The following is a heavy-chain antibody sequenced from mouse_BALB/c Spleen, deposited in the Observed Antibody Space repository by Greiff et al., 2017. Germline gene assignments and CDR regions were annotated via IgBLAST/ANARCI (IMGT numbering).Heavy chain of an antibody. Sequence: EVQLQQSGAELVRPGALVKLSCKASGFNIKDYYMHWVKQRPEQGLEWIGWIDPENGNTIYDPKFQGKASITADTSSNTAYLQLSSLTSEDTAVYYCARGLGGFAYWGQGTLVTVSA. CDR2: IDPENGNT. CDR1: GFNIKDYY. D-gene: IGHD4-1*01. V-gene: IGHV14-1*02. J-gene: IGHJ3*01. CDR3: ARGLGGFAY.